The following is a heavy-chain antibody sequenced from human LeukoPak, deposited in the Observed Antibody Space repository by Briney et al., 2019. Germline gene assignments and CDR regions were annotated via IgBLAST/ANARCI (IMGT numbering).Heavy chain of an antibody. V-gene: IGHV3-7*01. CDR3: ARENWTNDY. J-gene: IGHJ4*02. CDR2: IKQDGSEK. Sequence: GGSLRLSCAASGFTFTTYWTTWVRQAPGKRLEWVANIKQDGSEKNYVDSVKGRFTISRDNAKNSVYLQMNSLRAEDTAVYYCARENWTNDYWGQGTLVTVSS. CDR1: GFTFTTYW. D-gene: IGHD1/OR15-1a*01.